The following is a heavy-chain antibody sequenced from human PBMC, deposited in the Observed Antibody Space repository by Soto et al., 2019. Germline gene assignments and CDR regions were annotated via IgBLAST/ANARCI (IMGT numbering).Heavy chain of an antibody. D-gene: IGHD2-15*01. CDR3: ARGPLLGYCSGGSGYSDLYNWFDP. J-gene: IGHJ5*02. Sequence: QVQLVQSGAEVKKPGSSVKVSCKASGGTFSSYAISWVRQAPGQGLEWLGGVIPIFGTANYAQKFQGRVTITEDESTSTAYMELSSLRSEDTAVYYCARGPLLGYCSGGSGYSDLYNWFDPWGQGTLVTVSS. V-gene: IGHV1-69*01. CDR2: VIPIFGTA. CDR1: GGTFSSYA.